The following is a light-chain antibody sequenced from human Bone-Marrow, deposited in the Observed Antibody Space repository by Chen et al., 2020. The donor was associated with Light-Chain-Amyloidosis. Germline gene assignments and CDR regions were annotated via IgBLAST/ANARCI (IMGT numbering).Light chain of an antibody. CDR2: NDS. J-gene: IGLJ3*02. Sequence: SYVLTQPSSVSVAPGQTATIACGGNNIGSTIVHWYQQTPGQAPLLVVYNDSDRPSGIPERLSGSNCRNTDNLTISRVEAGDEAHYYCQVWDRSSDRQVLGGGTKLTVL. CDR3: QVWDRSSDRQV. V-gene: IGLV3-21*02. CDR1: NIGSTI.